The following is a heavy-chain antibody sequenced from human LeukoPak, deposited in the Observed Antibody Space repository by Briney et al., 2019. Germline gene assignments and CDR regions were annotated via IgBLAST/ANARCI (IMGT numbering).Heavy chain of an antibody. CDR1: GLTVSNHW. Sequence: GGSLRLSCVASGLTVSNHWMSWVRQAPGKGLEWVANIREERGQEYYVDFVKGRFTISKNSAKNSLYLQMNTLRVEDTAMYYCASLDTAKQPLANHWGQGTLVTVSS. V-gene: IGHV3-7*03. D-gene: IGHD5-18*01. J-gene: IGHJ5*02. CDR3: ASLDTAKQPLANH. CDR2: IREERGQE.